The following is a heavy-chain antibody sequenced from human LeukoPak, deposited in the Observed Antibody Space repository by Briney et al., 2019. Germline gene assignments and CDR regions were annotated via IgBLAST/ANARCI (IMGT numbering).Heavy chain of an antibody. CDR1: GFTFSSYS. Sequence: KPGGSLRLSCAASGFTFSSYSMNWVRQAPGKGLEWVSSISSSSSYIYYADSVKGRFTIPRDNAKNSLYLQMNSLRAEDTAVYYCARDEDYYDSSGYGHRGTWGQGTLVTVSS. CDR3: ARDEDYYDSSGYGHRGT. J-gene: IGHJ4*02. V-gene: IGHV3-21*01. CDR2: ISSSSSYI. D-gene: IGHD3-22*01.